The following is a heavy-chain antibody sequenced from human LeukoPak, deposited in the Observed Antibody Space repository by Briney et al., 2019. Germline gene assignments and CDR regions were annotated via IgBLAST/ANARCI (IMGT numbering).Heavy chain of an antibody. CDR3: AKGVVAVTRPLDY. Sequence: GGSLRLSCAASGFTFNNYAMSWVRQAPGKGLEWVSGIKSSGDSTFYADSVKGRFTISRDNSKNTLYLQMNSLRAEDTAVYYCAKGVVAVTRPLDYWGQGTLVTVSS. CDR2: IKSSGDST. D-gene: IGHD2-15*01. V-gene: IGHV3-23*01. CDR1: GFTFNNYA. J-gene: IGHJ4*02.